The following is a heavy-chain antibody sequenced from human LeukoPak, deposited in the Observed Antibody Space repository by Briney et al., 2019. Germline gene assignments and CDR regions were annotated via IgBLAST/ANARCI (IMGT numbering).Heavy chain of an antibody. CDR1: GFTFRSYS. CDR2: ITDSNSYI. CDR3: AKSTRKREDDLYYYYYMDV. V-gene: IGHV3-21*01. D-gene: IGHD1-26*01. Sequence: PGGSLRLSCAASGFTFRSYSMNWVRQAPGKGLEWVSSITDSNSYIYYADSVKGRFTISRDNARNSLYLQMNSLRAEDTAVYYCAKSTRKREDDLYYYYYMDVWGKGTTVTVSS. J-gene: IGHJ6*03.